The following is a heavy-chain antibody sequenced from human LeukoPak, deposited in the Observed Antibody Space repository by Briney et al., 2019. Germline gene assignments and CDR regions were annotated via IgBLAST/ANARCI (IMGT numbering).Heavy chain of an antibody. CDR2: IRDDGSDK. V-gene: IGHV3-7*01. D-gene: IGHD1-1*01. CDR3: ARGQDWNHDY. CDR1: GFTFSRYW. Sequence: GGSLRLSCAASGFTFSRYWMSWVRQAPGKGLEWVANIRDDGSDKYYVDSVKGRFTISRDNAKNSLYLQMNSLRAEDTAVYYWARGQDWNHDYWGQGTLVTVSA. J-gene: IGHJ4*02.